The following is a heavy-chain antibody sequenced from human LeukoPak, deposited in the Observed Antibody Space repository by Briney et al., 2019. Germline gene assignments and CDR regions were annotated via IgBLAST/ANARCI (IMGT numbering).Heavy chain of an antibody. D-gene: IGHD3/OR15-3a*01. V-gene: IGHV4-59*01. CDR1: GGSISSYY. CDR3: ACYGGTGYYGFDY. Sequence: SETLSLTCIVSGGSISSYYWSWIRQPPGKGLEWIGYIYYSGSTNYNPSLKSRVTISVDTSKNQFSLKLSSVTAADTAVYYCACYGGTGYYGFDYWGQGTLVTVSS. J-gene: IGHJ4*02. CDR2: IYYSGST.